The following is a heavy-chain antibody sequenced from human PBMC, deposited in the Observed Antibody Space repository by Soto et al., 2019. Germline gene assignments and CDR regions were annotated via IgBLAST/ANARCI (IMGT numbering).Heavy chain of an antibody. J-gene: IGHJ5*02. CDR1: GGSISSNNW. CDR2: IYHTGTT. D-gene: IGHD3-22*01. V-gene: IGHV4-4*02. CDR3: TGAYYDINGYSLDP. Sequence: SETLSLTCAVSGGSISSNNWWSWVRQPPGKGLEWIGEIYHTGTTNYYPSLKSRVTISVDKSKNQFSLRLSSVTAADTAVYYCTGAYYDINGYSLDPWGQGTSVTVSS.